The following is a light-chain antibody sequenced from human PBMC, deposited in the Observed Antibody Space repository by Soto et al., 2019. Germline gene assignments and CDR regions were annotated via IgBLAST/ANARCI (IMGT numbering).Light chain of an antibody. CDR3: LLSYRGLGV. J-gene: IGLJ3*02. Sequence: QAVVTQEPSLTVSPGGTVTLTCGSNTGAVTTGHYPYWFQQKPGQAPRTLIYDTNNKHSWTPARFSGSLLGGKAALPLSGPQPEDDADYYCLLSYRGLGVFGGGTKLTVL. CDR1: TGAVTTGHY. CDR2: DTN. V-gene: IGLV7-46*01.